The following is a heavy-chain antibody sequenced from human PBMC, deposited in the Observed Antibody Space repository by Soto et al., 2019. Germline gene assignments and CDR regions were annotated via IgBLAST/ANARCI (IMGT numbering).Heavy chain of an antibody. D-gene: IGHD3-10*01. CDR1: GYTFTTYA. Sequence: GASVKVSCKASGYTFTTYAMHWVRQAPGQRLEWMGWINTGNGNTNYSQKFQGRVTITRDTSANTAYLELRRLRSEDTAIYYCARDWDYYGSGSFDYWGQGTPVTVSS. V-gene: IGHV1-3*04. CDR2: INTGNGNT. J-gene: IGHJ4*02. CDR3: ARDWDYYGSGSFDY.